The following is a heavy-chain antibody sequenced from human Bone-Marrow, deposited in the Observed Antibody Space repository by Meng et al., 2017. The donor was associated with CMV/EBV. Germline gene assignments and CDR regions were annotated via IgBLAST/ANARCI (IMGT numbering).Heavy chain of an antibody. CDR3: AKDNEGYCTNGVCYTFDY. CDR1: GFTFDDYA. CDR2: ISWNSGSI. V-gene: IGHV3-9*01. J-gene: IGHJ4*02. D-gene: IGHD2-8*01. Sequence: SLKISCAASGFTFDDYAMHWVRQAPGKGLEWVSGISWNSGSIGYADSVTGRFTISRDNAKNSLYLQMNSLRAEDTALYYCAKDNEGYCTNGVCYTFDYWGQGALVTVSS.